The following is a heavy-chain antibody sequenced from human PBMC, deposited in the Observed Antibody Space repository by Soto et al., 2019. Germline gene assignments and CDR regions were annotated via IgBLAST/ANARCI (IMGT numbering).Heavy chain of an antibody. CDR2: IHYSGTT. CDR1: GGSMRNYF. CDR3: AAGEASSRNLAPYYLDF. Sequence: SETLSLTCTVSGGSMRNYFWTWIRQPPGKGLGWIGYIHYSGTTSFFPSYNPSLRSRVTISEDTSKNQFSLKLLSVTTADTAVYFCAAGEASSRNLAPYYLDFWGQGTLVTSPQ. D-gene: IGHD6-13*01. V-gene: IGHV4-59*01. J-gene: IGHJ4*02.